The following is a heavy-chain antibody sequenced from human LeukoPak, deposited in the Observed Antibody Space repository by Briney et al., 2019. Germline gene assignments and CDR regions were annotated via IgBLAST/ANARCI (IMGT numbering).Heavy chain of an antibody. CDR1: GYTFTGYY. D-gene: IGHD5-18*01. J-gene: IGHJ4*02. V-gene: IGHV1-2*02. CDR3: ARDPAPIQLWRFDY. CDR2: INPNSGGT. Sequence: GASVKVSCKASGYTFTGYYMHWVRQAPGQGLEWMGWINPNSGGTNYAQKFQGRVTMTRDTSISTAYMELSRLRSDDTAVYYCARDPAPIQLWRFDYWGQGTLVTVSS.